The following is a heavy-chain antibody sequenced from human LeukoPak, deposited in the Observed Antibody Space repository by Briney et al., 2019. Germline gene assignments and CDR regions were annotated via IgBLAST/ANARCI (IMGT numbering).Heavy chain of an antibody. CDR3: ARGDYYGSGSLTD. CDR1: GYTFTSYG. D-gene: IGHD3-10*01. J-gene: IGHJ4*02. Sequence: ASVKVSCKASGYTFTSYGISWVRQAPGQGLEWMGWISAYNGNTNYAQKFQGRVTITRDTSASTAYMELSSLRSEDTAVYYCARGDYYGSGSLTDWGQGTLVTVSS. CDR2: ISAYNGNT. V-gene: IGHV1-18*01.